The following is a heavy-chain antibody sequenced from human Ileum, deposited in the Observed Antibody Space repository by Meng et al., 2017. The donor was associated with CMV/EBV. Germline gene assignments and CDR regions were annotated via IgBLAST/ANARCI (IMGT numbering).Heavy chain of an antibody. D-gene: IGHD2-21*01. V-gene: IGHV1-18*01. J-gene: IGHJ3*01. CDR3: ARENFGGSNDAFNV. CDR2: INIYSDNT. CDR1: GYAFSSYG. Sequence: ASVKVSCKASGYAFSSYGISWVRQAPGQGPEWMGWINIYSDNTNYAQKFQGRVTMTTERSTSTAYMELRSLRPDETAIYYCARENFGGSNDAFNVWGQGTMVTVSS.